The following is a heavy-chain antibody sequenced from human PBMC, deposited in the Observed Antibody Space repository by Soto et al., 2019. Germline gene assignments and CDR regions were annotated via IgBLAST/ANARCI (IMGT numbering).Heavy chain of an antibody. V-gene: IGHV3-23*01. D-gene: IGHD7-27*01. Sequence: GGSLRLSCAASGFSFSIFAMSWVRQSPGKGLEWVSTISGSGGSTYYADAVKGRFTISRDNSMDTLYLQMKSLRVEDTAIYYCAKEVSLGSTVDLGYWGQGTLVTVSS. J-gene: IGHJ4*02. CDR3: AKEVSLGSTVDLGY. CDR1: GFSFSIFA. CDR2: ISGSGGST.